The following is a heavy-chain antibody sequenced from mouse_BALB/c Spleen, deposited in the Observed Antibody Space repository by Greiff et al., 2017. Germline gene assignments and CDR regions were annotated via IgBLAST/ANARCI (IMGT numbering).Heavy chain of an antibody. D-gene: IGHD2-1*01. CDR2: ISSGSSTI. V-gene: IGHV5-17*02. J-gene: IGHJ2*01. Sequence: EVHLVESGGGLVQPGGSRKLSCAASGFTFSSFGMHWVRQAPEKGLEWVAYISSGSSTIYYADTVKGRFTISRDNPKNTLFLQMTSLRSEDTAMYYCARRKDGNWVDYWGQGTTLTVSS. CDR3: ARRKDGNWVDY. CDR1: GFTFSSFG.